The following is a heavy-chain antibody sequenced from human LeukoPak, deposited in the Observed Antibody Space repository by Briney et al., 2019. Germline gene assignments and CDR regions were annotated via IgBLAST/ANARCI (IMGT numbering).Heavy chain of an antibody. CDR2: ISSSSSVI. V-gene: IGHV3-48*04. CDR3: ARGITMVRGVLM. D-gene: IGHD3-10*01. J-gene: IGHJ1*01. Sequence: PGGSLRLSCAASGFMFSSYSMNWVRQAPGKGLEWVSYISSSSSVIYYADSVRGRFTISRDNAKNSLFLQMNSLRVEDTAMYYCARGITMVRGVLMGGQGTLVSVSS. CDR1: GFMFSSYS.